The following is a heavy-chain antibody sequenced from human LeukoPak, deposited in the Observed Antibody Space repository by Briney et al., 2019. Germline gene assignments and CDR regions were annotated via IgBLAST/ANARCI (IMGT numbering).Heavy chain of an antibody. D-gene: IGHD6-13*01. CDR3: AHSSSWYYYFDY. Sequence: GGSLRLSCAASGFTSSSYWMSWVRQAPGKGLEWVANIKQDGSEKYYVDSVKGRFTISRDNAKNSLYLQMNSLRAEDTAVYYCAHSSSWYYYFDYWGQGTLVTVSS. CDR2: IKQDGSEK. CDR1: GFTSSSYW. V-gene: IGHV3-7*01. J-gene: IGHJ4*02.